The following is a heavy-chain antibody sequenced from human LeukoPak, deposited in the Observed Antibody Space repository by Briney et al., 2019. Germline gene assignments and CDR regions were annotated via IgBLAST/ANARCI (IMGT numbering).Heavy chain of an antibody. CDR1: GGSISSGGYY. CDR2: IYYSGST. Sequence: SQTLSLTCTVSGGSISSGGYYWSWIRQHPGKGLEWIGYIYYSGSTYYNPSLKSRVTISVDTSKNQFSLKLSSVTAADTAVYYCARDHPVRYSYGMDVWGQGATVTVSS. V-gene: IGHV4-31*03. CDR3: ARDHPVRYSYGMDV. D-gene: IGHD3-9*01. J-gene: IGHJ6*02.